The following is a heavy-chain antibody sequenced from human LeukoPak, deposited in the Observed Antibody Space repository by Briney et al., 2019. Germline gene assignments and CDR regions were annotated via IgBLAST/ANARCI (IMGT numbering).Heavy chain of an antibody. D-gene: IGHD2-2*01. J-gene: IGHJ4*02. V-gene: IGHV3-43*01. CDR1: GFTFDDYT. CDR3: AKDSDCSSTSCSSGTEGFDY. Sequence: PGGSLRLSCAASGFTFDDYTMHWVRQAPGKGLEWVSLISWDGGSTYYADSVKGRFTISRDNSKNSLYLQMNSLRTEDTALYYCAKDSDCSSTSCSSGTEGFDYWGQGTLVTVSS. CDR2: ISWDGGST.